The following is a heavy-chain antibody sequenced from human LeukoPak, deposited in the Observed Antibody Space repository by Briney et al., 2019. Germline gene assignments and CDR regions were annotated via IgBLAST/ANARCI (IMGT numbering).Heavy chain of an antibody. Sequence: SETLSLTCTVSGGSINSYCWRWIRQPAGKGLEWIGRIYTSGSTNYNASLKSRVTMSVDTSKNHFSLKLSPVTAAETAVYYCARDLHWGSHLDPWGQETLVTVSS. J-gene: IGHJ5*02. CDR3: ARDLHWGSHLDP. D-gene: IGHD3-16*01. CDR1: GGSINSYC. V-gene: IGHV4-4*07. CDR2: IYTSGST.